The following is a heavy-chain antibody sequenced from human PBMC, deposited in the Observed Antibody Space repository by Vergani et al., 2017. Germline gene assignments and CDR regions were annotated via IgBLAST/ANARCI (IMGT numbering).Heavy chain of an antibody. CDR3: VRDVRVSRT. Sequence: EVDLVESGGGLAQPGGSLRLSCEASGITFWKFGMHWVRQGPGKGLEWVLGISWNSGAVDYADSVRGRFTISRDNAKNSLFLEMSSLRAEDTAVYYCVRDVRVSRTWGQGTLVAVSS. V-gene: IGHV3-9*01. CDR2: ISWNSGAV. CDR1: GITFWKFG. J-gene: IGHJ3*01.